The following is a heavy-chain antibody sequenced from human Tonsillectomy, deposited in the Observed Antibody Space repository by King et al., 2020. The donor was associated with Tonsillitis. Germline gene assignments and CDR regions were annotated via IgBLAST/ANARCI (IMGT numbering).Heavy chain of an antibody. CDR1: GFTFSNCA. Sequence: VQLVESGGGLVQPGGSLRLSCAASGFTFSNCAMSWVRQAPGKGLEWVSGISASGGSTYYADSVKGRFTISRDNSKNTLNLQMNSLRAEDTAVYYCAKIVRRVLNAYNTFDIYGHGKMVTVSS. CDR2: ISASGGST. J-gene: IGHJ3*02. D-gene: IGHD1-14*01. CDR3: AKIVRRVLNAYNTFDI. V-gene: IGHV3-23*04.